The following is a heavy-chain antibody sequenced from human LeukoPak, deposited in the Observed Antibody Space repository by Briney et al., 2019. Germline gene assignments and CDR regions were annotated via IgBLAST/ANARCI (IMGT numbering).Heavy chain of an antibody. D-gene: IGHD6-13*01. CDR2: ISGSGGST. CDR3: AKDQGAAAGTAHRN. CDR1: GFTSSSYA. J-gene: IGHJ4*02. Sequence: GGSLRLSCAASGFTSSSYAMSWVRQAPGKGLEWVSAISGSGGSTYYADSVKGRFTISRDNSKNTLYLQMNSLRAEDTAVYYCAKDQGAAAGTAHRNWGQGTLVTVSS. V-gene: IGHV3-23*01.